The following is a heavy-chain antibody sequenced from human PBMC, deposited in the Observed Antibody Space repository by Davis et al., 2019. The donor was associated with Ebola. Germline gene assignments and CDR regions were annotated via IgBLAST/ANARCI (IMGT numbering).Heavy chain of an antibody. D-gene: IGHD3-16*01. Sequence: GGSLRLSCAASGFTFSSYSMNWVRQAPGKGLEWVSYISSSSSTIYYADSVKGRFTISRDNAKNSLYLQMNSLRAEDTAVYYCARGLCCLNKNYGMDVWGQGTTVTVSS. CDR1: GFTFSSYS. CDR3: ARGLCCLNKNYGMDV. CDR2: ISSSSSTI. J-gene: IGHJ6*02. V-gene: IGHV3-48*04.